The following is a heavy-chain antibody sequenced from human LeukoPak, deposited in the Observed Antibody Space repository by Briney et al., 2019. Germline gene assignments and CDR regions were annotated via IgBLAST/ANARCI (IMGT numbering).Heavy chain of an antibody. CDR1: GGSISSSSYY. D-gene: IGHD3-22*01. CDR3: ARHAPYYYDSSGYYPYYFDY. Sequence: SETLSLTCTVSGGSISSSSYYWGWIRQPPGKGLEWIGSIYYSGSTYYNPSLKSRVTISVDTSKNQFSLKLSSVTAADTAVYYCARHAPYYYDSSGYYPYYFDYWGQGTLVTVSS. CDR2: IYYSGST. V-gene: IGHV4-39*01. J-gene: IGHJ4*02.